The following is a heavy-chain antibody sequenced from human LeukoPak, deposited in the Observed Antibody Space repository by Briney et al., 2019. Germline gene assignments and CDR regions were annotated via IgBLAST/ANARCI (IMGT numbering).Heavy chain of an antibody. J-gene: IGHJ4*02. D-gene: IGHD2-15*01. CDR3: VKSPLNLGYCSGGSCHYFDY. V-gene: IGHV3-23*01. CDR2: ISGTGGTT. CDR1: GFTFSSCA. Sequence: PGGSLRLSCVGSGFTFSSCAMIWVRQTPGKGLEWVSVISGTGGTTYDADSVKGRFTISRDNSKNTLYLQTNSLRAEDTAVYYCVKSPLNLGYCSGGSCHYFDYWGQGTLVTVSS.